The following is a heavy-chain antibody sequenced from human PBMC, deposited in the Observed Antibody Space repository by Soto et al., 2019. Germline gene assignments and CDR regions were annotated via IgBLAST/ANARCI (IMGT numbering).Heavy chain of an antibody. CDR3: ATLDTAMAGERY. CDR1: GGSISSYY. V-gene: IGHV4-59*08. D-gene: IGHD5-18*01. CDR2: IYYSGST. Sequence: QVQLQESGPGLVKPSETLSLTCTVSGGSISSYYWSWIRQPPGKGLEWIGYIYYSGSTNYNPSLKSRVTISVDTSKNQFSLKLSSVTAADTAVYYCATLDTAMAGERYWGQGTLVTVSS. J-gene: IGHJ4*02.